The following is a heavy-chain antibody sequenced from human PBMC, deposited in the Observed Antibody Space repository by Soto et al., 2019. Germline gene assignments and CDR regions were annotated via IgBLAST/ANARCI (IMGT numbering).Heavy chain of an antibody. CDR2: IYYSGNT. Sequence: QLSEPLSLTCTVSGASISSSTYYWGWIRQPPGKGLEWIGSIYYSGNTYYNPSLKSRVTISVDTSKNHFSLKLNSVTAADTAVYYCARHGYNNYEEREIRDDPWGQGTLVTVSS. CDR3: ARHGYNNYEEREIRDDP. V-gene: IGHV4-39*01. J-gene: IGHJ5*02. D-gene: IGHD4-4*01. CDR1: GASISSSTYY.